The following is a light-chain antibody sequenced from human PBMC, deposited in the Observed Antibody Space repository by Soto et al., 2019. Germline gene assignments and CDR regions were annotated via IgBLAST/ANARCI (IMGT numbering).Light chain of an antibody. V-gene: IGLV2-14*01. CDR3: SSYTGDTTPV. CDR2: EVT. J-gene: IGLJ2*01. Sequence: QSALTQPASVSGSPGQSITISCTGASSDVGGYNYVSWYQQYPGKAPQVMISEVTNRPSGVSNRFSGSKSGNTASLTISGLQAEDEADYYCSSYTGDTTPVFGGGTKLTVL. CDR1: SSDVGGYNY.